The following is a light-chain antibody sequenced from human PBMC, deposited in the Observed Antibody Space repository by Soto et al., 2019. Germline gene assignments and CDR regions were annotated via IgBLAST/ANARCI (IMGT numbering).Light chain of an antibody. Sequence: EIVLTQSPVTLSLSPGERATLSCRASQSVSRYLAWYQQKPGQAPRLLVYDASNRATGIPARFSGSGSGTDFTLTISSLDHEDFAVYYCQQRYIGLTFGGGTKVEMK. CDR3: QQRYIGLT. CDR2: DAS. CDR1: QSVSRY. J-gene: IGKJ4*01. V-gene: IGKV3-11*01.